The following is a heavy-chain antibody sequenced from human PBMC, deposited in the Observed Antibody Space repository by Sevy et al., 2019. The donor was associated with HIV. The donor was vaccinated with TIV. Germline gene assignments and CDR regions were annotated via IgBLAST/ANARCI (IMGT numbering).Heavy chain of an antibody. J-gene: IGHJ4*02. CDR2: ISSNGNSE. D-gene: IGHD1-1*01. CDR1: NFNFRTHA. Sequence: GGSLRLSCAASNFNFRTHAMHWVRQAPGKGLEWVALISSNGNSEFYADSVKGRFIISRDNSKDTLFLQMNSLRPDDTAVYYCASDSGYIVNWSPGGYWGQRTLVTVSS. V-gene: IGHV3-30-3*01. CDR3: ASDSGYIVNWSPGGY.